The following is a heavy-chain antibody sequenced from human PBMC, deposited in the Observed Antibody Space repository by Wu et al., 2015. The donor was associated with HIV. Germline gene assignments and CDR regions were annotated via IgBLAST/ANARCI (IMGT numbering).Heavy chain of an antibody. D-gene: IGHD2-21*01. Sequence: QVQLVQSGNEVKKPGASVKVSCKASGYTFGYYGITWVRHVPGQGLEWMGWISGYNGNTNYGKKFQGRVTMTTDISTKTVYMELRSLRSDDTAMYYCGRDRLPPVTCGGCFLPLDYWGQGTLVTVSS. CDR2: ISGYNGNT. J-gene: IGHJ4*02. CDR1: GYTFGYYG. CDR3: GRDRLPPVTCGGCFLPLDY. V-gene: IGHV1-18*04.